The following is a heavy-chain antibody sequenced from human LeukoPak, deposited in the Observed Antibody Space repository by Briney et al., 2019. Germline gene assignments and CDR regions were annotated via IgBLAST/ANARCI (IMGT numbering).Heavy chain of an antibody. J-gene: IGHJ3*02. CDR2: IYYSGST. CDR3: ARESGNLSAFDI. CDR1: GGSISSGGYY. Sequence: SETLSLTCTVSGGSISSGGYYWSWIRQHPGKGLEWIGYIYYSGSTYYNPTLKSRVTISVDTSKNQLSLKLSSVTAADTAVYYCARESGNLSAFDIWGQGTMVTVSS. V-gene: IGHV4-31*03.